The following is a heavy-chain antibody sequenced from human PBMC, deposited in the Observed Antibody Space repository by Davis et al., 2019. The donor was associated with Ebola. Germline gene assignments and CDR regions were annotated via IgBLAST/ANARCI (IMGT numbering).Heavy chain of an antibody. CDR1: GFTFSSYA. CDR3: AREVTTGIDY. V-gene: IGHV3-30-3*01. J-gene: IGHJ4*02. Sequence: GESLKISCAASGFTFSSYAMHWVRQAPGKGLEWVAVISYDGSNKYYADSVKGRFTISRDNSKNTLYLQMNSLRAEDTAVYYCAREVTTGIDYWGQGTLVTVSS. D-gene: IGHD4-17*01. CDR2: ISYDGSNK.